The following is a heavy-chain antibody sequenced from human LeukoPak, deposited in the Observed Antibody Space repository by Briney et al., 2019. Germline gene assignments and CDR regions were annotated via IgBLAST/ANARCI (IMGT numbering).Heavy chain of an antibody. CDR1: GFTFSSYA. J-gene: IGHJ1*01. D-gene: IGHD3-22*01. Sequence: PGGSLRLSCAASGFTFSSYAMSWARQAPGKGLEWVSTISGSGDGTYYADSVKGRFTISRDNSKNTVYLQMNSLRADDTAVYYCAKDLDVSSGFYSYHHWGQGTLVTVSS. CDR3: AKDLDVSSGFYSYHH. V-gene: IGHV3-23*01. CDR2: ISGSGDGT.